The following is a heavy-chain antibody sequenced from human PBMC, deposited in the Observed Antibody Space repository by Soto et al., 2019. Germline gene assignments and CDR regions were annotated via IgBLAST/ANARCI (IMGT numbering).Heavy chain of an antibody. CDR1: GYFISSGYY. D-gene: IGHD2-2*01. CDR2: MFHSGST. J-gene: IGHJ5*01. Sequence: PSETLSLTCAVSGYFISSGYYWGWIRQPPGKGLEWIGSMFHSGSTHYNPSPKSRVTISVDTSKNQFSLRLSSVTASDTAVYYCARGHIVVVPTVGWFDSWGQGTLVTVSS. CDR3: ARGHIVVVPTVGWFDS. V-gene: IGHV4-38-2*01.